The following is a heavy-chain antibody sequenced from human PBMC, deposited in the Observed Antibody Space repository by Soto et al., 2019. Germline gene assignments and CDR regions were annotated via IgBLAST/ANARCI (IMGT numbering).Heavy chain of an antibody. Sequence: QVQLQQWGAGLLKPSETLSLTCAVYGGSFGFYYWSWIRQSPGRGLEWIGEINHSGRANYNPSLKSRVTISLDTSKKQFSLKLNSVTAADTAIYYWARGKVVDATFSKDHYMAVWGKGTTVNVSS. D-gene: IGHD2-15*01. CDR2: INHSGRA. J-gene: IGHJ6*03. CDR3: ARGKVVDATFSKDHYMAV. V-gene: IGHV4-34*01. CDR1: GGSFGFYY.